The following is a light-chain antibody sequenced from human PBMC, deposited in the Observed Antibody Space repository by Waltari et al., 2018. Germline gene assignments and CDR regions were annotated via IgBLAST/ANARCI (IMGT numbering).Light chain of an antibody. J-gene: IGLJ1*01. Sequence: QSALPQPASVSGSPGQSITISCTGTGSDVDNSHCEPWYQQHPGKAPKLMIYGVSKRPSGVSDRFSGSKSGNTASLTISGLQAEDEADYYCSSYTNIITYVFGTGTKVTVL. V-gene: IGLV2-14*01. CDR1: GSDVDNSHC. CDR3: SSYTNIITYV. CDR2: GVS.